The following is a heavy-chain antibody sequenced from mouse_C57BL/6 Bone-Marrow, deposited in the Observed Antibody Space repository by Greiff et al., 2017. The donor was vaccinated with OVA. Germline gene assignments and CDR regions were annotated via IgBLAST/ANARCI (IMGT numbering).Heavy chain of an antibody. J-gene: IGHJ4*01. D-gene: IGHD1-1*01. CDR1: GFTFSDFY. V-gene: IGHV7-1*01. Sequence: EVKVVESGGGLVQSGRSLRLSCATSGFTFSDFYMEWVRQAPGKGLEWIAASRNKANDYTTEYSASVKGRFIVSRDTSQSILYLQMNALRAEDTAIYYCARDYYGRGYYAMDYWGQGTSVTVSS. CDR2: SRNKANDYTT. CDR3: ARDYYGRGYYAMDY.